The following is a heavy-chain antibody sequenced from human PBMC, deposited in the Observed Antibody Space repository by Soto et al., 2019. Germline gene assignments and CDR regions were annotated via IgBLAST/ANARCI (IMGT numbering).Heavy chain of an antibody. CDR3: ARDSGRDMYVSD. CDR2: ISAYNGET. J-gene: IGHJ1*01. V-gene: IGHV1-18*01. Sequence: VQLVQSGAEVKKPGASVKVSCKASGYTFTSSGFSWVRHAPGQGLEWMAWISAYNGETHYAQKFQGRVTMTTDTSTRTSYMELRSLRSYVTAVDYCARDSGRDMYVSDWGKGTLVTVSS. D-gene: IGHD1-26*01. CDR1: GYTFTSSG.